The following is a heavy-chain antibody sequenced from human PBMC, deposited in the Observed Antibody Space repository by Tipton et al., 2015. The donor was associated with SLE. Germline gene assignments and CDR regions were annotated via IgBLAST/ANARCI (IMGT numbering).Heavy chain of an antibody. CDR3: ARVAPTEVFDY. CDR1: GGSISSGSYY. J-gene: IGHJ4*02. D-gene: IGHD1-1*01. V-gene: IGHV4-61*02. Sequence: TLSLTCTVSGGSISSGSYYWSWIRQPAGEGLEWIGRMYASGSTNYNPSLRSRAAMSVDMSKNQVSLKLSSVTAADTAMYYCARVAPTEVFDYWGQGTLVTVSS. CDR2: MYASGST.